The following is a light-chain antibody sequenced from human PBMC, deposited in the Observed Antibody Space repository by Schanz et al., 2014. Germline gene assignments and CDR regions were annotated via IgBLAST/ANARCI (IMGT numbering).Light chain of an antibody. Sequence: QSALTQPASVSGSPGQSITISCTGTSSDVGNYNYVSWYRHHPGKAPKLMIYEVSHRPSGVPDRFSGSKSGNTASLTVSGLQAEDEADYYCSSYAGPWLFGGGTKLTVL. CDR2: EVS. V-gene: IGLV2-8*01. J-gene: IGLJ2*01. CDR3: SSYAGPWL. CDR1: SSDVGNYNY.